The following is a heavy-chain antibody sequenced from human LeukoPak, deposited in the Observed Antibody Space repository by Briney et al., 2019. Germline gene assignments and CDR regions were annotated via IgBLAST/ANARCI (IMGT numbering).Heavy chain of an antibody. CDR3: AKWGDYDVLTGYYVSDY. CDR2: ITGGGSGI. Sequence: GGSLRLSCAASGFTFSNYAMSWVRQAPGKVLEWVSAITGGGSGIYYADSMKSRFTISRDNSKNTLYLQINSLRAEDTAVYYCAKWGDYDVLTGYYVSDYWGQGTLVTVSS. V-gene: IGHV3-23*01. CDR1: GFTFSNYA. J-gene: IGHJ4*02. D-gene: IGHD3-9*01.